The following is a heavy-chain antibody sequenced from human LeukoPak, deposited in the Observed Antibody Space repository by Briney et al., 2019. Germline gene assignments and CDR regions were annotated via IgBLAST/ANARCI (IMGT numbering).Heavy chain of an antibody. V-gene: IGHV4-34*01. CDR2: INHSGST. CDR1: GGSFSGYY. D-gene: IGHD2-21*01. Sequence: PSETLSLTCAVYGGSFSGYYWSWIRQPPGKGLEWIGEINHSGSTNYNPSLKSRVTISVDTSKNQFSLKLSSVTAADTAVYYCARGFYSDYWGQGTLVTVSS. CDR3: ARGFYSDY. J-gene: IGHJ4*02.